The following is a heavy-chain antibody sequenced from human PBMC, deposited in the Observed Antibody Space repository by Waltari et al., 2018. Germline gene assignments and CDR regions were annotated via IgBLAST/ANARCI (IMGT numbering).Heavy chain of an antibody. CDR3: VTTGVAGFY. Sequence: EVQLVESGGGLVQPGGSLRLSCAAYGFTFSHSWMYWVRQSTGKGLVWVSRISMDGLIVNYADSVKGRFTISRDNAKSTLFLQRNSLRVDDTALYYCVTTGVAGFYWGQGTRVTVSS. J-gene: IGHJ4*02. CDR2: ISMDGLIV. V-gene: IGHV3-74*01. CDR1: GFTFSHSW. D-gene: IGHD6-19*01.